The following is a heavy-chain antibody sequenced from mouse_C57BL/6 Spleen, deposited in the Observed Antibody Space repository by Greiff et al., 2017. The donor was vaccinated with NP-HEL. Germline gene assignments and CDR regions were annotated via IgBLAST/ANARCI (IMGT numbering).Heavy chain of an antibody. V-gene: IGHV5-17*01. Sequence: EVMLVESGGGLVKPGGSLKLSCAASGFTFSDYGMHWVRQAPEKGLEWVAYISSGSSTIYYADTVKGRFTISRDNAKNTLFLQMTSLRSEDTAMYYCARYGYDEYYFDYWGQGTTLTVSS. CDR3: ARYGYDEYYFDY. CDR2: ISSGSSTI. CDR1: GFTFSDYG. D-gene: IGHD2-2*01. J-gene: IGHJ2*01.